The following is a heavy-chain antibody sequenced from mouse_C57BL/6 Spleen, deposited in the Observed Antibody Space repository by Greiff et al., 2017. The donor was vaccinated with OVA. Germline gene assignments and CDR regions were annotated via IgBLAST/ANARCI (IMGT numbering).Heavy chain of an antibody. V-gene: IGHV14-3*01. Sequence: SVAELVRPGASVKLSCTASGFNIKNTYMHWVKQRPEQGLEWIGRIDPANGNTKYAPKFQGKATITADTSSNTAYLQLSSLTSEDTAIYYCARSLSTTVVATRAMDYWGQGTSVTVSS. CDR2: IDPANGNT. D-gene: IGHD1-1*01. CDR1: GFNIKNTY. J-gene: IGHJ4*01. CDR3: ARSLSTTVVATRAMDY.